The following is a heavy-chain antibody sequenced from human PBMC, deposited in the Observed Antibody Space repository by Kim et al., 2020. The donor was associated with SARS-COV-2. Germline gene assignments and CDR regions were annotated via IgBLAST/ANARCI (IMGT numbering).Heavy chain of an antibody. J-gene: IGHJ6*02. Sequence: DDVEGRFTVSRDNTKNSLYLQMNSLRVDDTAVYYCARRRDCSGGTCYGLDVWGQGTTVTVSS. V-gene: IGHV3-48*01. CDR3: ARRRDCSGGTCYGLDV. D-gene: IGHD2-15*01.